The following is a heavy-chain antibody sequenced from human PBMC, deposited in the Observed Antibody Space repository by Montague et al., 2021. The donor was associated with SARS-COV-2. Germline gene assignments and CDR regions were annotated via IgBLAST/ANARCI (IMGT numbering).Heavy chain of an antibody. CDR2: IHYSGST. Sequence: SETLSLTCTVSGGSVNSGSYSWDWIRQPPGKGLEWIGSIHYSGSTYYNPSLKSRVTISIDTSKNHFSLSVNSVTAADSAVYFCARRPGASFYVFLGGGFDIWGQGTMVTVS. D-gene: IGHD3-3*01. CDR3: ARRPGASFYVFLGGGFDI. J-gene: IGHJ3*02. CDR1: GGSVNSGSYS. V-gene: IGHV4-39*01.